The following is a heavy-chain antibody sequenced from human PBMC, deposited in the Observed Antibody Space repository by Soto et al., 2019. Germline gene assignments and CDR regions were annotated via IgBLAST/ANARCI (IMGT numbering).Heavy chain of an antibody. D-gene: IGHD2-21*02. CDR2: VSGSGDST. CDR3: AKGRASDCPGCTQDY. CDR1: AFTFSSYA. Sequence: EVQLLESGGGLAQPGGSLRLSCAASAFTFSSYAMSWVRQAPGKGLEWVSAVSGSGDSTYYADSVKGRFTISRDNSKNQLYLQMNSLGGEGKGVYYCAKGRASDCPGCTQDYWGQGTLVTVSS. V-gene: IGHV3-23*01. J-gene: IGHJ4*02.